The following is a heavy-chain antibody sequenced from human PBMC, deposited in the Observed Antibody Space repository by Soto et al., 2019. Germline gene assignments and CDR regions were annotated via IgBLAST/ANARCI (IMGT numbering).Heavy chain of an antibody. Sequence: EVQLLESGGGLVQPGGSLRLSCAASGFTFSSYAMSWVRQAPGKGLEWVSAISGSGGSTYYADSVKGRFTISRDNSKNTLYLQMNSLRAEDTAVYYCAKDPSAANWRYSENDYWGQGTLVTVSS. CDR3: AKDPSAANWRYSENDY. J-gene: IGHJ4*02. D-gene: IGHD3-9*01. CDR1: GFTFSSYA. CDR2: ISGSGGST. V-gene: IGHV3-23*01.